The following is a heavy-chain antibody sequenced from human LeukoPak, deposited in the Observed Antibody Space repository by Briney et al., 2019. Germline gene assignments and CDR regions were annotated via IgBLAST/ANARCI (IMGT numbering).Heavy chain of an antibody. Sequence: GGSLRLSCAASGFTFSSYAMHWVRQAPGKGLEWVAVISYDGSNKCYADSVKGRFTISRDNSKNTLYLQMNSLRAEDTAVYYCAREGDSSVLDYWGQGTLVTVSS. V-gene: IGHV3-30-3*01. J-gene: IGHJ4*02. CDR3: AREGDSSVLDY. D-gene: IGHD3-22*01. CDR1: GFTFSSYA. CDR2: ISYDGSNK.